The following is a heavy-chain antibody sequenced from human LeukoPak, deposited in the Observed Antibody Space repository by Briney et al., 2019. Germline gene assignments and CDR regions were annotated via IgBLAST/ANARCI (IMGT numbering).Heavy chain of an antibody. V-gene: IGHV4-39*01. CDR1: GGSIRMSTYY. D-gene: IGHD6-19*01. Sequence: SETLSLTCTVSGGSIRMSTYYWGWIRQPPGKGLEWIGSIYHSGSTHYNPSLRSRVTMSADTSKNQFTLKVTAVTAADTAVYYCVTNGTVTVAGTKFNYFDYWGQGALVTVSS. CDR2: IYHSGST. CDR3: VTNGTVTVAGTKFNYFDY. J-gene: IGHJ4*02.